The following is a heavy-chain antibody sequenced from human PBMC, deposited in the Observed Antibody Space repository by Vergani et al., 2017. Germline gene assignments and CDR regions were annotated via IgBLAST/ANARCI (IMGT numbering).Heavy chain of an antibody. Sequence: VQLVESGGGVVQPGGSLRLSCAASGFTFSSYSMNWVRQAPGKGLEWVSSISSSSSYIYYTDSVKGRFTISRDNAKNSLYLQMNSLRAEDTAVYYCARLGSVDIVATITFYYYGMDVWGQGTTVTVSS. J-gene: IGHJ6*02. CDR1: GFTFSSYS. D-gene: IGHD5-12*01. CDR3: ARLGSVDIVATITFYYYGMDV. CDR2: ISSSSSYI. V-gene: IGHV3-21*01.